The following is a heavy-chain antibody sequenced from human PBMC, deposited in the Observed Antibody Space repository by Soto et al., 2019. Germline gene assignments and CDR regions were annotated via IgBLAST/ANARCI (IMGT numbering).Heavy chain of an antibody. CDR3: ASHTDIVYSTVYN. V-gene: IGHV4-59*08. Sequence: SETLSLTCTVSGGSISTYYCSWVRQPPGKVLEWIGYIYHSGSTNYNPSLESRVTMSVETSKSQFSLKLSSVAAADTAVYYCASHTDIVYSTVYNWGQRIMGAVCS. CDR1: GGSISTYY. J-gene: IGHJ4*02. D-gene: IGHD5-12*01. CDR2: IYHSGST.